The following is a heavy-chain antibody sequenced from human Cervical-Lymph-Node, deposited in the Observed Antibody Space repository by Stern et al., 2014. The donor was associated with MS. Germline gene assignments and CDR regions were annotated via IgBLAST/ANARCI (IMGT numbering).Heavy chain of an antibody. V-gene: IGHV1-46*02. CDR3: AVRYCSGGRCYSVPDV. D-gene: IGHD2-15*01. CDR2: INPSGAT. Sequence: MQLVESGSEVKKPGASVKVSCKASEYTHNNYLIHWVRHAPGQRPDWMGVINPSGATNYAQKVQDRVTMTTDASTSTFYMELSRLRSEDTAVYYCAVRYCSGGRCYSVPDVWGQGTTVIVSS. J-gene: IGHJ6*02. CDR1: EYTHNNYL.